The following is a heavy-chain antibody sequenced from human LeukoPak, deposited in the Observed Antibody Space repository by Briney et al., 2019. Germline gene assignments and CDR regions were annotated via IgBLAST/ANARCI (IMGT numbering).Heavy chain of an antibody. Sequence: PSETLSLTCTLSGGSISSYYWSWIRQAPGKGLEWIGYIYYSGSTNYNPSLKSRVTISVDTSKNQFSLKLSSGTAADTAVYYCAKFTTAMFLGFAFVIWGQGTMFTVSS. CDR1: GGSISSYY. D-gene: IGHD4-17*01. V-gene: IGHV4-59*08. J-gene: IGHJ3*02. CDR2: IYYSGST. CDR3: AKFTTAMFLGFAFVI.